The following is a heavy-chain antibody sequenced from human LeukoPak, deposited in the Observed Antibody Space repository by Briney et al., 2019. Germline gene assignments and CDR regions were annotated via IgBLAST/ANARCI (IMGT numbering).Heavy chain of an antibody. D-gene: IGHD2-15*01. CDR1: GGSMSSYY. Sequence: SETLSLTCTVSGGSMSSYYWSWIRQPPGKGLEWIGEINHSGSTNYNPSLKSRVTISVDTSKNQFSLKLSSVTAADTAVYYCARGPCGGSCYYDYWGQGTLVTVSS. CDR3: ARGPCGGSCYYDY. CDR2: INHSGST. V-gene: IGHV4-34*01. J-gene: IGHJ4*02.